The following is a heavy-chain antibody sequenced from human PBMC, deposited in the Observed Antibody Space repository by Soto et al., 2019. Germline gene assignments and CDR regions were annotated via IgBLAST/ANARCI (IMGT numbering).Heavy chain of an antibody. Sequence: QITLKESGPTLVKPTQTLTLTCTFSGFSLTTSPVAVGWIRQPPGKALEWLAIIYWDDSTHYFPSLNSRRTITTDNSKNEVVLIMTNMDPVDTATYYCVHRCRSSGFAIDNWFDPWCHVTLVTVSS. CDR3: VHRCRSSGFAIDNWFDP. CDR1: GFSLTTSPVA. D-gene: IGHD3-22*01. CDR2: IYWDDST. V-gene: IGHV2-5*02. J-gene: IGHJ5*02.